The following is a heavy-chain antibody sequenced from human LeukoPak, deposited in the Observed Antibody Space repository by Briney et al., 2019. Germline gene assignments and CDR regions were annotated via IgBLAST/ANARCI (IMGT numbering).Heavy chain of an antibody. CDR3: ARAHPRFDP. CDR1: GGTFSSYA. Sequence: ASVKVSCKASGGTFSSYAISWVRQAPGQGLEWMGRIIPILGIANYAQKFQGRVTITADKSTSTAYMELSSLRSEGTAVYYCARAHPRFDPWGQGTLVTVSS. J-gene: IGHJ5*02. V-gene: IGHV1-69*04. CDR2: IIPILGIA.